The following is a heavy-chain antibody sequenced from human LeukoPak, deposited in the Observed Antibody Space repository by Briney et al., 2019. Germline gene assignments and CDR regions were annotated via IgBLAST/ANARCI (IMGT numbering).Heavy chain of an antibody. CDR2: IYYSGST. Sequence: PSETLSLTCTVSGGSISSSSYYWGWIRQPPGKGLEWIGSIYYSGSTYYNPSLKSRVTISVDTSKNQFSLKLSSVTAADTAVYYCARAPLSGYNWNPVDYWGQGTLVTVSS. V-gene: IGHV4-39*07. J-gene: IGHJ4*02. D-gene: IGHD1-20*01. CDR3: ARAPLSGYNWNPVDY. CDR1: GGSISSSSYY.